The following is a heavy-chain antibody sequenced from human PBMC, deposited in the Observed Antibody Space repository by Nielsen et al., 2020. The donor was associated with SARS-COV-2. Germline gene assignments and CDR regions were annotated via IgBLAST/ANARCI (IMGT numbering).Heavy chain of an antibody. V-gene: IGHV3-7*02. CDR3: ARASADYGDYGPPDYGMDV. CDR1: GFNFSSFW. D-gene: IGHD4-17*01. J-gene: IGHJ6*02. Sequence: GGSLRLSCAASGFNFSSFWMSWVRQAPGKGLEWVANIKQDGNEKYYVDSVKGRFTISRDNAKNSLYLQMNSLRAEDTAVYYCARASADYGDYGPPDYGMDVWGQGTTVTVSS. CDR2: IKQDGNEK.